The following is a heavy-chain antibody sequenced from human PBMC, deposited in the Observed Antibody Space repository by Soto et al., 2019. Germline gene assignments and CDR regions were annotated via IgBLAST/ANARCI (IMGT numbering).Heavy chain of an antibody. CDR2: ISYDGSNK. CDR1: GFTFSSYG. Sequence: QVQLVESGGGVVQPGRSLRLSCAASGFTFSSYGMHWVRQAPGKGLEWVAVISYDGSNKYYADSVKGRFTISRDNSKNTLYLQMNSLRAEDTAVYYCAKGTSEGLLDYWGQGTLVTVSS. J-gene: IGHJ4*02. D-gene: IGHD2-2*01. CDR3: AKGTSEGLLDY. V-gene: IGHV3-30*18.